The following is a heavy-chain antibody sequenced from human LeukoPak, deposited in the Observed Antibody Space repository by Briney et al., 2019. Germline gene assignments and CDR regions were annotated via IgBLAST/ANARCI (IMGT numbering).Heavy chain of an antibody. D-gene: IGHD3-10*01. CDR2: IIPILGIA. CDR1: GGTFSSYA. Sequence: ASVKVSGKGSGGTFSSYAISWGRQAPGQGLEWMGRIIPILGIANYAQKFQGRVTITADKSTSTAYMELSSLRSEDTAVYYCARVRNGWFGELGETNNWFDPWGQGTLVTVSS. CDR3: ARVRNGWFGELGETNNWFDP. V-gene: IGHV1-69*04. J-gene: IGHJ5*02.